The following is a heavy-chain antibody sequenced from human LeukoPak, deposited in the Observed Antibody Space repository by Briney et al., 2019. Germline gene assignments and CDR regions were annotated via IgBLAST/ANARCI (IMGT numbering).Heavy chain of an antibody. Sequence: SVKVSCKASGGTLSSYVINWVRQAPGQGLEWMGGIIPLFGTPNYAQRFQGRLTVTADESTNTVYMELSSLRFDDTAVYYCASLPETYSSGLYTVDYWGQGTLLTVSS. CDR3: ASLPETYSSGLYTVDY. CDR2: IIPLFGTP. D-gene: IGHD6-19*01. J-gene: IGHJ4*02. CDR1: GGTLSSYV. V-gene: IGHV1-69*13.